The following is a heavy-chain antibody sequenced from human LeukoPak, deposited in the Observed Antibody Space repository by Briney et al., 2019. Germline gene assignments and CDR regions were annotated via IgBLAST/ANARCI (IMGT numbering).Heavy chain of an antibody. CDR2: ISGSGSTT. CDR1: GFTFSTYA. CDR3: AKDRGIVVVVAATERDDY. V-gene: IGHV3-23*01. J-gene: IGHJ4*02. D-gene: IGHD2-15*01. Sequence: GGSLRLSCAASGFTFSTYAMTWVRQAPGKGLEWVSAISGSGSTTYYADSVKGRFTISRDNSKNTLYLQMNSLRAEDTAVYYCAKDRGIVVVVAATERDDYWGQGTLVTVSS.